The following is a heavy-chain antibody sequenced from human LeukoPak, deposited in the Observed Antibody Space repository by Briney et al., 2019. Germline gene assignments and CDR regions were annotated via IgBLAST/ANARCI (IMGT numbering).Heavy chain of an antibody. CDR3: ARTVAGINEFDY. V-gene: IGHV4-59*01. D-gene: IGHD6-19*01. CDR2: IYYSGST. J-gene: IGHJ4*02. CDR1: GGSISSYY. Sequence: SETLSLTCTVSGGSISSYYWSWIRQPPGKGLEWIGYIYYSGSTNYNPSLKSRVTISVDTSKNQFSLKLSSVTAAVTAVYYCARTVAGINEFDYWGQGTLVTVSS.